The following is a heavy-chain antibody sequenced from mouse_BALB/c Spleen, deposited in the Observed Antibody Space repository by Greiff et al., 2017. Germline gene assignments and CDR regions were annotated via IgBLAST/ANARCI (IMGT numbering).Heavy chain of an antibody. CDR3: ARDYYGRGGDS. CDR1: GYSFTSYW. Sequence: QVQLQQSGPQLVRPGASVKISCKASGYSFTSYWMHWVKQRPGQGLEWIGMIDPSDSETRLNQKFKDKATLTVDKSSSTAYMQLSSPTSEDSAVYYCARDYYGRGGDSWGQGTTLTVSS. V-gene: IGHV1S127*01. J-gene: IGHJ2*01. CDR2: IDPSDSET. D-gene: IGHD1-1*01.